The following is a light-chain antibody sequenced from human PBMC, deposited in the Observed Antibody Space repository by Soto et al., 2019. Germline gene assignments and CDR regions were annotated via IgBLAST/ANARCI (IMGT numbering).Light chain of an antibody. CDR1: SSNIGAGYD. Sequence: QSVLTQPPSVSGAPGQRVTISCTGSSSNIGAGYDVHWYQQLPGTAPKLLIYGNSNRPSGVPDRFSGSKSGTSDSLAITGLQAEAEADYYCQSYDSSLSGYVFGTGTKVTVL. V-gene: IGLV1-40*01. CDR2: GNS. CDR3: QSYDSSLSGYV. J-gene: IGLJ1*01.